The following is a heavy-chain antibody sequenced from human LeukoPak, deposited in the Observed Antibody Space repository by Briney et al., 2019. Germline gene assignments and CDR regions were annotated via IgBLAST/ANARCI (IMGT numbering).Heavy chain of an antibody. CDR3: ARAGQAGTVDY. CDR1: GFTFGINW. CDR2: INQGGGET. J-gene: IGHJ4*02. Sequence: GGSLRLSCAASGFTFGINWMSWVRQPPRKGLEWVANINQGGGETYYVDSVTGRFTISRDNAENSLYLQLNSLRVEDTAVYYCARAGQAGTVDYWGQGTPVTVSS. V-gene: IGHV3-7*01. D-gene: IGHD6-25*01.